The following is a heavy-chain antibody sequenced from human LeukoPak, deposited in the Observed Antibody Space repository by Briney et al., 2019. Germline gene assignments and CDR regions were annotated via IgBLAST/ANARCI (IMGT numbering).Heavy chain of an antibody. CDR2: IKQDGSEK. V-gene: IGHV3-7*01. J-gene: IGHJ6*02. D-gene: IGHD2-21*01. CDR1: GFTFSSYW. Sequence: PGGSLRLSCTASGFTFSSYWMSWVRQAPGKGLEWMANIKQDGSEKDYVDSVKGRFTISRDNAKNSLYLQMNSLRAEDTAVYYCARYCGGDCYGMDAWGQGTTVTVSS. CDR3: ARYCGGDCYGMDA.